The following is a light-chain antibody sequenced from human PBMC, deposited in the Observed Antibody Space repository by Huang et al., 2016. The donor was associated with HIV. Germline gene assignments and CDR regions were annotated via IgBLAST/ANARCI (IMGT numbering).Light chain of an antibody. J-gene: IGKJ4*01. V-gene: IGKV6-21*01. CDR1: QSIGSS. CDR2: YAS. CDR3: HQSSGLPHT. Sequence: EIVLTKSPDFQSVTPKEKVTITCRASQSIGSSLHWYQQKPDQSPKLLIKYASHSFSGVPARFSGSGSGTDFTLTIDGLEAEDAAMYYCHQSSGLPHTFGGGTKVEIK.